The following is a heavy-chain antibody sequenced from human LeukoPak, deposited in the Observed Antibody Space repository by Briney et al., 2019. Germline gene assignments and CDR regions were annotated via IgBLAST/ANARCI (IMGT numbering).Heavy chain of an antibody. Sequence: GGSLRLSCAASGFTLSSYEMNWVRQAPGRGLEWVSQISSSGGTKYYAESVKGRFTISRDNAKNSVYLQMNTLRAEDTAVYYCARGDTVMVTAVAGTGVDLDYWGQGTLVTVSS. CDR3: ARGDTVMVTAVAGTGVDLDY. CDR1: GFTLSSYE. J-gene: IGHJ4*02. D-gene: IGHD6-19*01. V-gene: IGHV3-48*03. CDR2: ISSSGGTK.